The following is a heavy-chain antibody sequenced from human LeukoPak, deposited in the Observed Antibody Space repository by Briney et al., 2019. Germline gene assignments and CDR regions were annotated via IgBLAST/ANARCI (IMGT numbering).Heavy chain of an antibody. CDR1: GFTFSSNS. Sequence: GGSLRLSCAASGFTFSSNSMNWVRQAPGKGLEWVSYISSTGGTIYYADSMKGRFTISRDNAKNSLYLQMNSLRAEDTAVYYCARDLSSWYQLDYWGQGTLVAVSS. V-gene: IGHV3-48*04. D-gene: IGHD6-13*01. CDR2: ISSTGGTI. CDR3: ARDLSSWYQLDY. J-gene: IGHJ4*02.